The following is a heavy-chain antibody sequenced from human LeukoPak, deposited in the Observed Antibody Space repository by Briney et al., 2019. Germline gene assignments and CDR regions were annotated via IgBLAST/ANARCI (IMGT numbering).Heavy chain of an antibody. V-gene: IGHV4-4*07. CDR2: IYTSGST. CDR3: ARGSLHYGDDP. CDR1: GGSISSYY. J-gene: IGHJ5*02. Sequence: SSETLSLTCTVSGGSISSYYWSWIRQPAGKGLEWIGRIYTSGSTNYNPSLKGRVSMSVDTSKNQFSLKLSSVTAADTAVYYCARGSLHYGDDPWGQGTLVTVSS. D-gene: IGHD4-17*01.